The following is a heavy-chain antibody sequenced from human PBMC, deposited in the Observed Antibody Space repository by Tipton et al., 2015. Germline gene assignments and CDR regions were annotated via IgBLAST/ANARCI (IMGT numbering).Heavy chain of an antibody. Sequence: TLSLTCTVSGDSVSSSDYYGGWIRQPPGKGLEWIGSIYYSGSTYFNPSLKSRVTIAVDTSKNQFSLKLSSVTAADTAVYYCARARGAAADTNWFDPWGQGTLVTVSS. D-gene: IGHD6-13*01. CDR3: ARARGAAADTNWFDP. CDR1: GDSVSSSDYY. CDR2: IYYSGST. V-gene: IGHV4-39*07. J-gene: IGHJ5*02.